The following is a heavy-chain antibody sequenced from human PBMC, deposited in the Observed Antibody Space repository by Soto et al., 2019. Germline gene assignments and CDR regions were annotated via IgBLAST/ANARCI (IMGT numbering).Heavy chain of an antibody. CDR2: ISNDGINK. Sequence: GGSLRLSCEGTGFEGTGFSFSDYYMTWIRQAPGKGLEWVAVISNDGINKYYGDSVKGRFTISRDKSKNTLYLQMNSLRAEDTAVYYCAKDRVSEHNNGWPQGSWCQGTQVTVSS. V-gene: IGHV3-30*18. CDR1: GFEGTGFSFSDYY. D-gene: IGHD6-19*01. CDR3: AKDRVSEHNNGWPQGS. J-gene: IGHJ4*02.